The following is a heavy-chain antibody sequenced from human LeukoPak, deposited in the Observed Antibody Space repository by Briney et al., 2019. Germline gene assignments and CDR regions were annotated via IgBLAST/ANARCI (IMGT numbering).Heavy chain of an antibody. Sequence: GGSLRLSYAASGVTFSSQSMNWVRQAPGRGLEWVSSSSRSSSNIYYADSVKGRFTISRDNSKNTLYLQMNSLRVEDTAVYYCARDSSMLRGPLVIYYFDFWGQGTLVTVSS. V-gene: IGHV3-21*04. J-gene: IGHJ4*02. D-gene: IGHD3-10*01. CDR2: SSRSSSNI. CDR1: GVTFSSQS. CDR3: ARDSSMLRGPLVIYYFDF.